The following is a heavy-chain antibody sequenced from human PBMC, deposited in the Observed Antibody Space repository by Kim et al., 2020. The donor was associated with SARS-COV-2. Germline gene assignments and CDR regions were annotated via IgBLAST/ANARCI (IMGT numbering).Heavy chain of an antibody. V-gene: IGHV4-34*01. J-gene: IGHJ4*02. D-gene: IGHD3-10*01. Sequence: NYNPSLKSRVTISVDTSKNQFSLKLSSVTAADTAVYYCARGFYGSGSQPDWGQGTLVTVSS. CDR3: ARGFYGSGSQPD.